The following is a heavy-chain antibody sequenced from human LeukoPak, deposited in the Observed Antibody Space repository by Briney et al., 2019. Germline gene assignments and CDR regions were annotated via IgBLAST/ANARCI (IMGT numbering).Heavy chain of an antibody. CDR3: ARDYGNGKDAFDI. J-gene: IGHJ3*02. V-gene: IGHV3-21*01. D-gene: IGHD4-23*01. Sequence: GGSLRLSCAASGFTFSSYSMNWVRQAPGKGLEWVSSISTTGSYIYYADSVKGRFTISRDNAKNSLYLQMNSLRAEDTAVYYCARDYGNGKDAFDIWGQGTMVTVSS. CDR2: ISTTGSYI. CDR1: GFTFSSYS.